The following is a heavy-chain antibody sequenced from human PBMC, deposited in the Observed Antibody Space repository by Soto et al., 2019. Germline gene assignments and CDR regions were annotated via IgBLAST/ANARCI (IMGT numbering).Heavy chain of an antibody. CDR2: TYYRSKWSS. D-gene: IGHD6-6*01. CDR3: ARTEDYLVDY. J-gene: IGHJ4*02. V-gene: IGHV6-1*01. Sequence: SQTLSLPCAISGDSVSSKNAAWHWIRQSPSRGLEWLGRTYYRSKWSSNYAVSVKSRITISPDTSKNQFSLQLRSVTPDDTAMYYCARTEDYLVDYWGQGTLVTVSS. CDR1: GDSVSSKNAA.